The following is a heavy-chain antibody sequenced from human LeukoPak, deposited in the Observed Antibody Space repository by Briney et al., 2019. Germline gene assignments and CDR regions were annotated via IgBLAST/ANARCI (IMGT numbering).Heavy chain of an antibody. CDR2: IKQDGSEK. D-gene: IGHD1-7*01. Sequence: GGSLRLSCAASGFTFSSYWMSWVRQAPGKGLEWEANIKQDGSEKYYVDSVKGRFTISRDNAKNSLYLQMNSLRAEDTAVYYCASGGNWNYGAFDIWGQGTMVTVSS. V-gene: IGHV3-7*01. CDR3: ASGGNWNYGAFDI. J-gene: IGHJ3*02. CDR1: GFTFSSYW.